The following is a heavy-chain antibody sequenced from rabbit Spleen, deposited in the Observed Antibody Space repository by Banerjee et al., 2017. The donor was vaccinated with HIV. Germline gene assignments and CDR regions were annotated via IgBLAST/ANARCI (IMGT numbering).Heavy chain of an antibody. CDR3: ARSAYYGDYDYFNL. D-gene: IGHD2-1*01. CDR2: VFGGSSGST. J-gene: IGHJ4*01. V-gene: IGHV1S45*01. CDR1: GFSFTWTSY. Sequence: QEQLEESGGGLVKPGASLTLTCTASGFSFTWTSYMCWVRQAPGKGLEWIACVFGGSSGSTYYTSWAKGRFTISKTSSTTVTLQMTSLTAADTATYFCARSAYYGDYDYFNLWGQGTLVTVS.